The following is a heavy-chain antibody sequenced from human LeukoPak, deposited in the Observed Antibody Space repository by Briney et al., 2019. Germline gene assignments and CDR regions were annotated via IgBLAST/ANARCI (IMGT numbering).Heavy chain of an antibody. CDR1: GGTFSSSA. CDR2: IIPIFGTA. J-gene: IGHJ4*02. Sequence: SVKVSCKASGGTFSSSAISWVRQAPGQGLEWMGGIIPIFGTANYAQKFQGRVTITADESTSTAYMELSSLRSEDTAVYYCAAYCSGGSCHGVFDYWGQGTLVTVSS. CDR3: AAYCSGGSCHGVFDY. D-gene: IGHD2-15*01. V-gene: IGHV1-69*01.